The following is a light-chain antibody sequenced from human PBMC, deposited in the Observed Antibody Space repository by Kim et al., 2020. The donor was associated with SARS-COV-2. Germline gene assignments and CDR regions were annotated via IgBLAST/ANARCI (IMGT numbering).Light chain of an antibody. Sequence: PGESATRSCKASHNVDISLAWYQQTPDQAPRLLIYDAAIRAAGIPDRFSASGSGTDFTLTIGSLAPEDFAVYYCQQRGNWPPALTFGGGTKVDIK. CDR3: QQRGNWPPALT. CDR2: DAA. V-gene: IGKV3-11*01. CDR1: HNVDIS. J-gene: IGKJ4*01.